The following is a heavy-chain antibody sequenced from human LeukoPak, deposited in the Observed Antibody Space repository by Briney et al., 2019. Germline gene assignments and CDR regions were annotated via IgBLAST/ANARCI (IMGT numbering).Heavy chain of an antibody. CDR1: GYTFTDYD. CDR3: ARNGRVRRVVKDLFEY. D-gene: IGHD3-10*01. CDR2: VSPYNGNT. V-gene: IGHV1-18*01. J-gene: IGHJ4*02. Sequence: ASVKVSCKTSGYTFTDYDITWVRQAPGQGLEWMGRVSPYNGNTYYSQRFQGRVTISKDTSTGTAYMDLRNMRDDDTALYYCARNGRVRRVVKDLFEYWGQGTLVAVSS.